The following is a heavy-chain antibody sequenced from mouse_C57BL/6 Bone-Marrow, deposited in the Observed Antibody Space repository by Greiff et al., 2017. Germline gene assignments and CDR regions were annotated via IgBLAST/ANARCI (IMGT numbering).Heavy chain of an antibody. CDR1: GFTFSDYY. V-gene: IGHV5-12*01. J-gene: IGHJ3*01. CDR2: ISNGGGST. Sequence: EVKLVESGGGLVQPGGSLKLSCAASGFTFSDYYMYWVRQTPEKRLEWAAYISNGGGSTYYPDTVKGRFTISRDNAKNTLYLQMSRLKSEDTAMYYCARQRFAYWGQGTLVTVSA. CDR3: ARQRFAY.